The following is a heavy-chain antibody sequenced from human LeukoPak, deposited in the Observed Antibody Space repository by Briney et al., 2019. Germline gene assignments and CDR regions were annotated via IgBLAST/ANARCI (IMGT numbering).Heavy chain of an antibody. V-gene: IGHV6-1*01. CDR1: GDSVSSNGAA. J-gene: IGHJ5*02. Sequence: SQTLSLTCAISGDSVSSNGAAWNWIRQSPTRGLEWLGRTYYKSKWYNDYAVSVKGRITISPDTSKNQVSLPLNSVTPEDTAVYYCAREKVVRGGNWFDPWGQGTLVTVSS. D-gene: IGHD3-10*01. CDR2: TYYKSKWYN. CDR3: AREKVVRGGNWFDP.